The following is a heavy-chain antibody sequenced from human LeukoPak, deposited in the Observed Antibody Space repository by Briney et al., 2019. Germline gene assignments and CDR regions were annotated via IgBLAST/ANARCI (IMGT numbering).Heavy chain of an antibody. CDR2: ISSRSSYI. CDR3: ARGRNYYGSGSYYNPNFDY. D-gene: IGHD3-10*01. J-gene: IGHJ4*02. Sequence: KAGGSLRLSCAASGFTFSSYSMNWVRQAPGKGLEWVSSISSRSSYIYYADSVKGRFTISRDNAKNSLYLQMNSLRAEDTAVYYCARGRNYYGSGSYYNPNFDYWGQGTLVTVSS. CDR1: GFTFSSYS. V-gene: IGHV3-21*01.